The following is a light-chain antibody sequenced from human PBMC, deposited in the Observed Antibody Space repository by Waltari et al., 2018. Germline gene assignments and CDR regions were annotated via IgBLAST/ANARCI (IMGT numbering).Light chain of an antibody. CDR1: FLPNQH. Sequence: SYELTQPPSVSVSPGQTATIPRSGDFLPNQHAYWYQQKPGQAPVLVMKKDTERPSGIPGRFSGSSSGATVALTISGVQAEDEADYYCQSADSRGSYHWVFGGGTKLTVL. J-gene: IGLJ3*02. CDR3: QSADSRGSYHWV. V-gene: IGLV3-25*03. CDR2: KDT.